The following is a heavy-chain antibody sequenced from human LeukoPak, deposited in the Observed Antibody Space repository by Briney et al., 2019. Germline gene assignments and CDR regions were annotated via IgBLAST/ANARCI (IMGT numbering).Heavy chain of an antibody. V-gene: IGHV1-69*05. CDR2: IIPIFGTA. D-gene: IGHD6-13*01. J-gene: IGHJ3*02. CDR1: GGTFSSYA. Sequence: SVKVSCKASGGTFSSYAISWVRQAPGQGLEWMGGIIPIFGTANYAQKFQGRITITTDESTSTAYMELSSLRSEDTAVYYCAILPLYSSSWYGAFDIWGQGTMVTVSS. CDR3: AILPLYSSSWYGAFDI.